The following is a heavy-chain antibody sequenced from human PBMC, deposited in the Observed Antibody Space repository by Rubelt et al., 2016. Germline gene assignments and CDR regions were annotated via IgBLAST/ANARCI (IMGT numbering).Heavy chain of an antibody. Sequence: QVQLVESGGGVVQPGRSLRLSCAASGFTFSSYGMHWVRQAPGKGLEWVAVIWYDESNKYYADSVKGRFTISRDNSQNTLYLQMNSLRAEDTAVYDCAKAVGGDYYYYMDVWGKGTTVTVSS. CDR3: AKAVGGDYYYYMDV. CDR2: IWYDESNK. J-gene: IGHJ6*03. V-gene: IGHV3-30*18. D-gene: IGHD3-16*01. CDR1: GFTFSSYG.